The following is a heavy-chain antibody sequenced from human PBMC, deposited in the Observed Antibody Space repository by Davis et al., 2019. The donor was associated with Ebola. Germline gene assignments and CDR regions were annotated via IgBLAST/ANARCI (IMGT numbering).Heavy chain of an antibody. CDR2: ISGTGDNT. J-gene: IGHJ4*02. CDR1: GFTFSSYW. CDR3: AKREGYGQVDY. D-gene: IGHD5-18*01. V-gene: IGHV3-23*01. Sequence: GESLKISCAASGFTFSSYWMSWVRQAPGEGLEWVAGISGTGDNTYYADSVKGRFTISRDNSRNSLSLQMNSLRGDDTAIYYCAKREGYGQVDYWGQGTLVTVSS.